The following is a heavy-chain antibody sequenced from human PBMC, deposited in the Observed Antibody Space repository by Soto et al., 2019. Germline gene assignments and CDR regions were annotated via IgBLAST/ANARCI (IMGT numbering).Heavy chain of an antibody. V-gene: IGHV3-30-3*01. J-gene: IGHJ6*02. CDR2: ISYDGSNK. Sequence: QVPLVESGGGVVQPGRSLRLSCAASGFTFSWYAMHWVRQAPGKGLEWVAVISYDGSNKYYADSVKGRFTISRDSSKNTLYLQMNSLRAEDTAVYYCARDWSNYVGSYYGMDVWGQGTTVTVSS. CDR3: ARDWSNYVGSYYGMDV. CDR1: GFTFSWYA. D-gene: IGHD4-4*01.